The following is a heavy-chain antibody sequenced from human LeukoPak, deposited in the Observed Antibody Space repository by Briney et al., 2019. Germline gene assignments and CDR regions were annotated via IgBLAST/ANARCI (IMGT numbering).Heavy chain of an antibody. CDR2: ISYDGSNK. CDR3: ANWDHFVFVVVPAANPS. D-gene: IGHD2-2*01. J-gene: IGHJ5*02. Sequence: GRSLRLSCAASGFTFSSYGMHWVRQAPGKGLEWVAVISYDGSNKYYADSVKGRFTISRDNSKNTLYLQMNSLRAEDTAVYYCANWDHFVFVVVPAANPSWGQGTLVTVSS. CDR1: GFTFSSYG. V-gene: IGHV3-30*18.